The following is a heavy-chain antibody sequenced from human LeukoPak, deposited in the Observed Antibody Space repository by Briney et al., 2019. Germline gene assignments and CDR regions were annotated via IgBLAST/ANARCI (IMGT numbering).Heavy chain of an antibody. CDR3: ARGPTVDYDILTGYYHFNS. D-gene: IGHD3-9*01. CDR2: YYYTGTT. Sequence: SETLSLTCTVSGGSISSSSYYWGWIRQPPGKGLEWIGAYYYTGTTYYNPSLKSRVTISIDTSKNQFSLKLSSVTAADTAVYYCARGPTVDYDILTGYYHFNSWGQGTLVTVSS. J-gene: IGHJ5*02. CDR1: GGSISSSSYY. V-gene: IGHV4-39*07.